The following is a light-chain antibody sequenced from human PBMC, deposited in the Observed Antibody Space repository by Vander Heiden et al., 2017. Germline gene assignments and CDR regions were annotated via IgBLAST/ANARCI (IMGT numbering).Light chain of an antibody. V-gene: IGKV1-33*01. CDR3: QQYDNLLQT. CDR2: DAS. J-gene: IGKJ2*01. Sequence: QMTQSPSSLSASVGDRVTITCQASQDISNYLNWYQQKPGKAPKLLIYDASNLETGVPSRFSGSGSGTDFTFTISSLQPEDIATYYCQQYDNLLQTFGQGTKVDIK. CDR1: QDISNY.